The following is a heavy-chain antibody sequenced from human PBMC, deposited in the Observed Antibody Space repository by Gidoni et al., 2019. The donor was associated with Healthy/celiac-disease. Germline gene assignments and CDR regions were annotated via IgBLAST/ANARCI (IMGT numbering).Heavy chain of an antibody. CDR2: ISYDGSNK. CDR1: GFTFSSYG. J-gene: IGHJ6*02. CDR3: AKDRSDYSNYGYYGMDV. D-gene: IGHD4-4*01. Sequence: QVQLVESGGGVVQPGRSLRLSCAASGFTFSSYGMHWVRQAPGKGLEWVAVISYDGSNKYYADSVKGRFTISRDKSKNTLYLQMNSLRAEDTAVYYCAKDRSDYSNYGYYGMDVWGQGTTVTVSS. V-gene: IGHV3-30*18.